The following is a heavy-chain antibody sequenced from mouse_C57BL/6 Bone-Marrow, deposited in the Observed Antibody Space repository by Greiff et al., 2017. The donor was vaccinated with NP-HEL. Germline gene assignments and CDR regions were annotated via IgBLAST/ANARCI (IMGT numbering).Heavy chain of an antibody. Sequence: QVQLQQSGAELVKPGASVKMSCKASGYTFTSYWITWVKQRPGQGLEWIGDIYPGSGSTNYNEKFKSKATLTVDTSSSTAYMQLSSLTSEDSAVYYCARGGDYGNYDAMDYWGQGTSVTVSS. D-gene: IGHD2-1*01. CDR2: IYPGSGST. CDR1: GYTFTSYW. J-gene: IGHJ4*01. V-gene: IGHV1-55*01. CDR3: ARGGDYGNYDAMDY.